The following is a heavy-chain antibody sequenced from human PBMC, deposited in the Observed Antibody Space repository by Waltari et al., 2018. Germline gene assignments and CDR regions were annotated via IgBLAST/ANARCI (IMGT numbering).Heavy chain of an antibody. V-gene: IGHV4-30-4*08. J-gene: IGHJ1*01. CDR3: ARDDYGDYSGRFFQH. CDR1: GDSITSGDYY. CDR2: FYYTGST. D-gene: IGHD4-17*01. Sequence: QVQLQESGPGLVKPSQTLSLSCTVSGDSITSGDYYWSWIRQPPGKGLEWIGNFYYTGSTYYNPSLESRVSISVDTSNKQFSLKLRSVTAADTAIYFCARDDYGDYSGRFFQHWGQDALVTVSS.